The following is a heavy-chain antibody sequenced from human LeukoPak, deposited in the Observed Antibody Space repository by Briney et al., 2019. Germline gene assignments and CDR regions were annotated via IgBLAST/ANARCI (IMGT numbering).Heavy chain of an antibody. J-gene: IGHJ4*02. CDR3: AREGWGTAYCGGDCYRGGFDY. D-gene: IGHD2-21*02. CDR1: GYTFTSYD. V-gene: IGHV1-8*03. CDR2: MNPNSGNT. Sequence: ASVKVSCKASGYTFTSYDINWVRQATGQGLEWMGWMNPNSGNTGYAQKFQGRVTITRNTSISTAYMELSSLRSEDTAVYYCAREGWGTAYCGGDCYRGGFDYWGQGTLVTVSS.